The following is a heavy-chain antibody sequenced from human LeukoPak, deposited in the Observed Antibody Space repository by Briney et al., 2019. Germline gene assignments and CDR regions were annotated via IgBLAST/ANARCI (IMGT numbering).Heavy chain of an antibody. Sequence: GGSLRLSCAASGFTFSSYEMNWVRQAPGKGLEWVSYISSSGSTIYYADSVKGRFTISRDNAKNSLYLQMNSLRAEDTAVYYCARDGSGIGWSLGYWGQGTLVTVSS. CDR1: GFTFSSYE. CDR3: ARDGSGIGWSLGY. CDR2: ISSSGSTI. J-gene: IGHJ4*02. D-gene: IGHD3-16*01. V-gene: IGHV3-48*03.